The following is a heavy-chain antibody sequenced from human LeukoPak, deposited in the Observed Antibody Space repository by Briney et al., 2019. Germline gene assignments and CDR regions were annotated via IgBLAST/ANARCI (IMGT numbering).Heavy chain of an antibody. D-gene: IGHD3-22*01. CDR1: GFTFSTYA. V-gene: IGHV3-23*01. J-gene: IGHJ1*01. CDR3: AKDLVDTSGYYYVGYFQH. Sequence: PGGSLRLSCAASGFTFSTYAMSWVHQAPGKGLEWVSSISGSGGSTYNADSVKGRFTISRDNSKNTLYLQMNSLRAEDTAVYYCAKDLVDTSGYYYVGYFQHWGQGTLVTVSS. CDR2: ISGSGGST.